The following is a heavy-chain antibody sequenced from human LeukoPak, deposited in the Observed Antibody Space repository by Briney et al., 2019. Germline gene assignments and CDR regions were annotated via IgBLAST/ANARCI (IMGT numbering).Heavy chain of an antibody. V-gene: IGHV1-8*01. CDR1: GYTFTSYD. CDR2: MNPNSGNT. D-gene: IGHD1-1*01. CDR3: ARGLIHGLEYDY. Sequence: GASVKVSCKASGYTFTSYDINWVRQATGQGLEWMGWMNPNSGNTGYAQKFQGRVTMTRNTSISTAYMELSSLRSEDTAVYYYARGLIHGLEYDYWGQGTLVTVSS. J-gene: IGHJ4*02.